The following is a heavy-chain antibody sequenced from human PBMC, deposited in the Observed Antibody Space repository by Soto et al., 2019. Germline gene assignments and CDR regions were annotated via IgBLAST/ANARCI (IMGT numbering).Heavy chain of an antibody. CDR2: IYYSGSI. Sequence: SETLSLTCTVSGGSISSGNYYWGWIRQPPGKGLEWIGSIYYSGSIYYNPSLKSRVTLSVDTSKNQFSLNLSSVTAADTAVYYCARPVGGSGSYKNCFDPWGQGTLVTVSS. V-gene: IGHV4-39*01. CDR1: GGSISSGNYY. D-gene: IGHD3-10*01. CDR3: ARPVGGSGSYKNCFDP. J-gene: IGHJ5*02.